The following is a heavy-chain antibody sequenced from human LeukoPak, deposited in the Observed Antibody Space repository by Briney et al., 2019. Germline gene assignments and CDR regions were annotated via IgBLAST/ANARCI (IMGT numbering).Heavy chain of an antibody. CDR3: ARDRHTYYYGMDV. V-gene: IGHV3-21*01. J-gene: IGHJ6*04. Sequence: GGPLSLPSPASVFPFISSSITWFRQAPGKGLEWVSSISSSSSYIYYAASVKGRFTISRDNAKNSLYLQMNSLRAEDTAVYYCARDRHTYYYGMDVWGKGTTVTVSS. CDR2: ISSSSSYI. CDR1: VFPFISSS.